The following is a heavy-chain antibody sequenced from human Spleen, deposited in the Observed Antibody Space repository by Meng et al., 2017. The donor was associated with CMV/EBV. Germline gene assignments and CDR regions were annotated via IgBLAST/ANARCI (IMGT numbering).Heavy chain of an antibody. CDR2: ISAYNGNT. V-gene: IGHV1-18*01. CDR1: GYIFSSYG. CDR3: ARDLAGCSSTSCFPHYDY. J-gene: IGHJ4*02. D-gene: IGHD2-2*01. Sequence: ASVKVSCKASGYIFSSYGISWVRQAPGQGLEWMGWISAYNGNTNYAQKLQGRVTMTTDTSTSTAYMELRSLRSDDTAVYYCARDLAGCSSTSCFPHYDYWGQGTLVTVSS.